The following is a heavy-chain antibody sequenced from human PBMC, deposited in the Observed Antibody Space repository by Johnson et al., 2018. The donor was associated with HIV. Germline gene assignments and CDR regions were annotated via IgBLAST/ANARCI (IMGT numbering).Heavy chain of an antibody. D-gene: IGHD3-3*01. CDR2: ISYDGSI. CDR3: AKVRRGAIFGVARSAFDI. V-gene: IGHV3-30-3*01. CDR1: GFTFSSYA. J-gene: IGHJ3*02. Sequence: QVQLVESGGGVVQPGRSLRLSCAASGFTFSSYAMHWVRQAPGKGLEWVAVISYDGSIGYADSVKGRFTIYRDNAKNSLYLQMNSLRAADTALYYCAKVRRGAIFGVARSAFDIWGQGTMVTVSS.